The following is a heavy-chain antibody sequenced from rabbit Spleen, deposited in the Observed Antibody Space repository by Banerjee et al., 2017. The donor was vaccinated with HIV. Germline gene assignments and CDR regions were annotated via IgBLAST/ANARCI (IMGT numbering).Heavy chain of an antibody. CDR2: INSKSGEN. J-gene: IGHJ6*01. CDR1: GFSLSYNYV. Sequence: QAQLEESGGGLVQPEGSLTLTCKASGFSLSYNYVMCWVRQAPGKGLEWIACINSKSGENVYASWAKGRFTVSKTSSTTVTLQMTSLTAADTATYFCARDTGSSFSSYGMDLWGPGTLVTVS. V-gene: IGHV1S45*01. D-gene: IGHD8-1*01. CDR3: ARDTGSSFSSYGMDL.